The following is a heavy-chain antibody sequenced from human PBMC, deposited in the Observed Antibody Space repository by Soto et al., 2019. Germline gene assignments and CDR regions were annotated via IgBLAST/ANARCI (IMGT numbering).Heavy chain of an antibody. CDR2: ISYDGSNK. D-gene: IGHD2-21*01. Sequence: PGGSLRLSCAASGFTFSSYGMHWVRQAPGKGLEWVAVISYDGSNKYYADSVKGRFTISRDNSKNTLYLQMNSLRAEDTAVYYCARSGESGVRYYYYGMDVWGQGTTVTVSS. J-gene: IGHJ6*02. CDR3: ARSGESGVRYYYYGMDV. CDR1: GFTFSSYG. V-gene: IGHV3-30*03.